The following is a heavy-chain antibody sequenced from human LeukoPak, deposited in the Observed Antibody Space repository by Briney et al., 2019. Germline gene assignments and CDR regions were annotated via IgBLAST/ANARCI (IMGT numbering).Heavy chain of an antibody. CDR2: ISSSSSYI. Sequence: GGSLRLSCAASGFTFSSYSMNWVRQAPGKGLEWVSSISSSSSYIYYADSVKGRFTISRDNAKNSLYLQMNSLRAEDTAVYYCASPGVRYYYGSGSPFDYWGQGTLVTVSS. CDR1: GFTFSSYS. V-gene: IGHV3-21*01. CDR3: ASPGVRYYYGSGSPFDY. J-gene: IGHJ4*02. D-gene: IGHD3-10*01.